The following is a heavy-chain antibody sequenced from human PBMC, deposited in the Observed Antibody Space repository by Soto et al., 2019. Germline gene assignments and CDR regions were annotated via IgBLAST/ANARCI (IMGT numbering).Heavy chain of an antibody. J-gene: IGHJ5*02. D-gene: IGHD5-18*01. V-gene: IGHV1-69*06. CDR2: IIPIFGTA. CDR3: ARGGRGYSYGPTYNWFDP. CDR1: GGTFSSYA. Sequence: QVQLVQSGAEVKKPGSSVKVSCKASGGTFSSYAISWVRQAPGQGLEWMGGIIPIFGTANYAQKFQGRVTITADKSTSTAYMELSSLRYEDTAVYYCARGGRGYSYGPTYNWFDPWGQGTLVTVSS.